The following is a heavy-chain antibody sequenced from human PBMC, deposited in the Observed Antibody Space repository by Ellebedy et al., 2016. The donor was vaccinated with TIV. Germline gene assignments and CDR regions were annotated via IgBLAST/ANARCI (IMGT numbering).Heavy chain of an antibody. J-gene: IGHJ4*02. CDR3: ASLIGAAGTSLDY. Sequence: LSLTCAASGFSFSTYSMIWVRQAPGKGLEWVANIKPDGSAKFYVDSVKGRFDISRDNTKNSLYLQMSSLRAEDTAVYYCASLIGAAGTSLDYWGQGTLVTVSS. CDR2: IKPDGSAK. D-gene: IGHD6-13*01. CDR1: GFSFSTYS. V-gene: IGHV3-7*01.